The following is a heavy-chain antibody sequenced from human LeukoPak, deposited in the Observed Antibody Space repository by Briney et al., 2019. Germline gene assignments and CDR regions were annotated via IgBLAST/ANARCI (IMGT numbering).Heavy chain of an antibody. CDR3: ARLRLSGGSFSVGRFDP. V-gene: IGHV4-4*02. CDR1: DEVITSNNW. CDR2: IFHSGTT. J-gene: IGHJ5*02. D-gene: IGHD1-26*01. Sequence: PSETLSLTCTVSDEVITSNNWWSWVRQSPGKGLEWIGEIFHSGTTRYKASLESRVTMLLDKSKNQFSLRLNSVTAADTAVYFCARLRLSGGSFSVGRFDPWGQGIQVTVSS.